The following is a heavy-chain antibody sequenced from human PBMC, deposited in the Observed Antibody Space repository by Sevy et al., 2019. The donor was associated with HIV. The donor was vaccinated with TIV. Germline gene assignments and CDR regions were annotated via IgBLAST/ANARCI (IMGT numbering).Heavy chain of an antibody. V-gene: IGHV3-21*04. D-gene: IGHD3-16*01. Sequence: GGSLRLSCVASGFTFRSYTMKWVRQAPGKGLECVSSISSSGSYIYYADSVKGRFTISRDNSKNTLYLQMNSLRAEDTAVYYCANTSAKGDDAFNIWGQGTMVTVSS. J-gene: IGHJ3*02. CDR1: GFTFRSYT. CDR2: ISSSGSYI. CDR3: ANTSAKGDDAFNI.